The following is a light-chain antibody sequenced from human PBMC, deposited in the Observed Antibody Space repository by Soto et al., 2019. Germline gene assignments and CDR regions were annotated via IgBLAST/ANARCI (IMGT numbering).Light chain of an antibody. J-gene: IGKJ1*01. CDR3: MQDTHWPPT. CDR1: RSLVYSDGNAY. V-gene: IGKV2-30*01. CDR2: KAS. Sequence: DVVMTQSPLSLPVTLGQPASISCRSSRSLVYSDGNAYLNWFQQRTGQSPRRLIYKASNREYGVPDRFSGSGSGTDFTLQISRVEAEDVGVYYCMQDTHWPPTFGRGTRVEIK.